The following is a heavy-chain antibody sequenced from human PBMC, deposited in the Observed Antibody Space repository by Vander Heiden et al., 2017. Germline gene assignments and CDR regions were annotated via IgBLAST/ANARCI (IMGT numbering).Heavy chain of an antibody. J-gene: IGHJ5*02. CDR3: TDCSSTSCLNWFDP. CDR2: ISGSGGST. CDR1: GFPFGSYA. V-gene: IGHV3-23*01. D-gene: IGHD2-2*01. Sequence: EVQLLESGGGLVQPGGSLRLSCAASGFPFGSYAMSWVRQAPGKGLEWVSAISGSGGSTYYADSVKGRFTISRDNSKNTLYLQMNSLRAEDTVVYYCTDCSSTSCLNWFDPWGQGTLVTVSS.